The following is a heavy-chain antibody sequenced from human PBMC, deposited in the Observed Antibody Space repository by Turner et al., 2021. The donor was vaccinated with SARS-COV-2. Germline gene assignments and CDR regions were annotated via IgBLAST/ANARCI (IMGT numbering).Heavy chain of an antibody. CDR2: IYYSGSN. CDR1: GGSISSSSHY. V-gene: IGHV4-39*01. CDR3: ARLVRRAEYYFDY. J-gene: IGHJ4*02. D-gene: IGHD3-10*01. Sequence: QLQLQESGPGLVKPSETLSLTCTVSGGSISSSSHYWGWIRQPPGRGLEWIGHIYYSGSNYYNPSLKSRVTISVDTSKNQFSLKLCSVTAADTAVYYCARLVRRAEYYFDYWGQGTLVTVSS.